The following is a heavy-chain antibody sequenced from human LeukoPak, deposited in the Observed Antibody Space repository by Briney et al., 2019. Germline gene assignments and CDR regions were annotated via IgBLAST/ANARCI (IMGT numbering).Heavy chain of an antibody. CDR2: ISITSRTT. Sequence: GGSLRLSCAASGFTFRGYEMNWVRQAPGKGLQWVSYISITSRTTNYADSVKGRFTISRDSAKNSLYLQMNSLRDEDTAVYYCATEKAFAFDIWGQGTVVTVSS. CDR3: ATEKAFAFDI. V-gene: IGHV3-48*03. J-gene: IGHJ3*02. CDR1: GFTFRGYE.